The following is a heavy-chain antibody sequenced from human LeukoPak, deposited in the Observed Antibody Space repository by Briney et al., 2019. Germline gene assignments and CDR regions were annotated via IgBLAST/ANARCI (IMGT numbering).Heavy chain of an antibody. D-gene: IGHD3-10*01. Sequence: GGSLRLSCAASGFTFSSYEMNWVRQAPGKGLEWVSYISSSGSTIYYADSVKGRFTISRDNAKNSLYLQMNSLRAEDTAVYYCARSYGSGSYYITWGQGTLVTVSS. J-gene: IGHJ5*02. CDR2: ISSSGSTI. V-gene: IGHV3-48*03. CDR3: ARSYGSGSYYIT. CDR1: GFTFSSYE.